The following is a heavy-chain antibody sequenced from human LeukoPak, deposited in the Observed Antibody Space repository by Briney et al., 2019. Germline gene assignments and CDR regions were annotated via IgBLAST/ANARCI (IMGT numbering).Heavy chain of an antibody. D-gene: IGHD3-16*02. CDR1: GFTFSSYS. V-gene: IGHV3-21*01. Sequence: PGGSLRLSCAASGFTFSSYSMNWVRQAPGKGLEWVSSISSSSSYIYYADSVKGRFTISRDNAKNSLYLQMNSLRAEDTAVYYCAREGLDYVWGSYRSYMDVWGKGTTVTVSS. J-gene: IGHJ6*03. CDR3: AREGLDYVWGSYRSYMDV. CDR2: ISSSSSYI.